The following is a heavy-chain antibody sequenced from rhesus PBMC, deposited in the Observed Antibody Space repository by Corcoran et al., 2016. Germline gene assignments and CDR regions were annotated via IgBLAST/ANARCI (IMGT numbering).Heavy chain of an antibody. CDR3: ARRGCTGSGCYDY. V-gene: IGHV2-174*01. Sequence: QVTLKESGPALVKPTQTLTLTCTFSGCSISTSGMGVGWIRQPPGKALEWLELTYWDDDKDYSTSLKSRLTISKDTSKNQVVLTMTNMAPVDTATYYCARRGCTGSGCYDYWGQGVLVTVSS. CDR1: GCSISTSGMG. D-gene: IGHD2-21*01. J-gene: IGHJ4*01. CDR2: TYWDDDK.